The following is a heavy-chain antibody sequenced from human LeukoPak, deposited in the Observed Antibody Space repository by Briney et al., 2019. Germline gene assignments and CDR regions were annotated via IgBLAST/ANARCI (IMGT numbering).Heavy chain of an antibody. CDR3: AREGVRFLEWLSVYYYYGMDV. CDR1: GFPFSSYS. D-gene: IGHD3-3*01. CDR2: ISSSSSYI. J-gene: IGHJ6*02. V-gene: IGHV3-21*01. Sequence: GGSLRLSCAASGFPFSSYSMNWVRQAPGKGLEWVSSISSSSSYIYYADSVKGRFTISRDNAKNSLYLQMNSLRAEDTAVYYCAREGVRFLEWLSVYYYYGMDVWGQGTTVTVSS.